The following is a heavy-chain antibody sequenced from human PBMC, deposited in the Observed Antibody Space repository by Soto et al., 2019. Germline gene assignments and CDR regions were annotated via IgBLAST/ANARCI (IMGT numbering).Heavy chain of an antibody. CDR3: ARDIGFDYVD. CDR2: INEDGSEI. Sequence: EVQLVESGGGLVQPGGCLRVSCAVSGFTFRSFWMSWVRQAPGKGLEWVATINEDGSEIYYVDSVKGRFTISRDNAQNSLYLQMRSLSAEDTAVYFCARDIGFDYVDWGQGTRVTVSS. V-gene: IGHV3-7*01. J-gene: IGHJ4*02. CDR1: GFTFRSFW. D-gene: IGHD3-16*01.